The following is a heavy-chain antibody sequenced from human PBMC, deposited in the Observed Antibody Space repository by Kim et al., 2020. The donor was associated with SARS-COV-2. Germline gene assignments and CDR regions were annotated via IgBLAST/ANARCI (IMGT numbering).Heavy chain of an antibody. J-gene: IGHJ4*02. Sequence: VKGRFTISRDNAKNTLYLQRNSLRAEDTAVYYCAKGGLIAAQTEHNYFDYWGQGTLVTVSS. D-gene: IGHD6-6*01. CDR3: AKGGLIAAQTEHNYFDY. V-gene: IGHV3-30*02.